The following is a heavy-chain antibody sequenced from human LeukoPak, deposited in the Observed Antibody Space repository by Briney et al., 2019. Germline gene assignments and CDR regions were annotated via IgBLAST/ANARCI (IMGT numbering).Heavy chain of an antibody. CDR3: ARGRLARSPYFDY. CDR2: IYYSGST. Sequence: SETLSLTCTVSGGSFSSYYWSWIRQPPGKGLEWIGYIYYSGSTDYNPSLKSRVTISVETSKNQFSLNLSSVTAADTAMYYCARGRLARSPYFDYWGQGTLVTVSS. CDR1: GGSFSSYY. J-gene: IGHJ4*02. V-gene: IGHV4-59*01. D-gene: IGHD6-19*01.